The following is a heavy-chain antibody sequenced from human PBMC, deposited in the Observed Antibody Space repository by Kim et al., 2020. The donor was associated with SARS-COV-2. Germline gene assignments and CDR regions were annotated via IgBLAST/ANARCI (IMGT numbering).Heavy chain of an antibody. CDR1: GGTFSSYA. D-gene: IGHD5-12*01. Sequence: SVKVSCKASGGTFSSYAISWVRQAPGQGLEWMGGIIPIFGTANYAQKFQGRVTITADESTSTAYMELSSLRSEDTAVYYCARVGIGWLRFSYYFDYWGQGTLVTVSS. J-gene: IGHJ4*02. CDR3: ARVGIGWLRFSYYFDY. CDR2: IIPIFGTA. V-gene: IGHV1-69*13.